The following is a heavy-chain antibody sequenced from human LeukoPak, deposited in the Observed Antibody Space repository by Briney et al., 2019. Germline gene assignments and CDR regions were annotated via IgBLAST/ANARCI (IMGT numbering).Heavy chain of an antibody. CDR2: IYSGGST. CDR3: ARYGRVLRFLEWSRANAFDI. Sequence: PGGSLRLSCAASGFTVSSNYMSWVRQAPGKGLEWVSVIYSGGSTYYADSVKGRFTISRDNSKNTLYLQMNSLRAEDTAVYYCARYGRVLRFLEWSRANAFDIWGQGTMVTVSS. CDR1: GFTVSSNY. J-gene: IGHJ3*02. D-gene: IGHD3-3*01. V-gene: IGHV3-66*01.